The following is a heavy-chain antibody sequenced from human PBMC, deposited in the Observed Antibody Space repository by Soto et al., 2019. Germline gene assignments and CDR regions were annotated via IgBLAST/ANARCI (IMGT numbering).Heavy chain of an antibody. CDR3: ARQLLVEMATMDFDY. D-gene: IGHD5-12*01. CDR1: GFTFTSSA. V-gene: IGHV1-58*02. CDR2: IVVGSGNT. Sequence: SVKVSCKASGFTFTSSAMQWVRQARGQRLEWIGWIVVGSGNTNYAQKFQERVTITRDMSTSTAYMELSSLRSEDTAVYYCARQLLVEMATMDFDYWGQGTLVTVSS. J-gene: IGHJ4*02.